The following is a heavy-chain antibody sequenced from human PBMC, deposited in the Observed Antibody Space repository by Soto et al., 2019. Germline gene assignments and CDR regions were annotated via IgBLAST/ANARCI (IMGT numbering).Heavy chain of an antibody. D-gene: IGHD2-8*01. CDR1: GDSIGTTHSY. CDR2: IHYSGST. V-gene: IGHV4-39*01. J-gene: IGHJ4*02. Sequence: ASETLSLTCTVSGDSIGTTHSYWAWIRQSPGKGLEWIGNIHYSGSTYYMPSLRSRVTLSVDTSKNQFSLRLTSVTAEDTAFYYCARHEGNGNVWPLDYWGQGILVTVSS. CDR3: ARHEGNGNVWPLDY.